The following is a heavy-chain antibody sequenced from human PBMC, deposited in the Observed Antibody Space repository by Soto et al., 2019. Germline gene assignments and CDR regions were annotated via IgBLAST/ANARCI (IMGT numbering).Heavy chain of an antibody. V-gene: IGHV6-1*01. J-gene: IGHJ5*02. D-gene: IGHD6-19*01. Sequence: SQTLSLTCAISGDSASSNSAAWNWIRQSPSRGLEWLGRTYYRSKWYNDYAVSVKSRITINPDTSKNQFSLQLNSVTPEDTAVYYCARDSSGEAVAGNNWFDPWGQGTLVTVSS. CDR3: ARDSSGEAVAGNNWFDP. CDR2: TYYRSKWYN. CDR1: GDSASSNSAA.